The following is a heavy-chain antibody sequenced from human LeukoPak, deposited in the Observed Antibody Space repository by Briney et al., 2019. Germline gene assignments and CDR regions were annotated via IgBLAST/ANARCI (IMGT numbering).Heavy chain of an antibody. Sequence: ASVKVSCKVSGYTLTELSMHWVRQAPGKGLEWMGGFDPEDGETIYAQKFQGRVTMTEDTSTDTAYMELSSLRSEDTAVYYCARSNPYSSGWYRAYYFDYWGQGTLVTVSS. D-gene: IGHD6-19*01. V-gene: IGHV1-24*01. J-gene: IGHJ4*02. CDR1: GYTLTELS. CDR3: ARSNPYSSGWYRAYYFDY. CDR2: FDPEDGET.